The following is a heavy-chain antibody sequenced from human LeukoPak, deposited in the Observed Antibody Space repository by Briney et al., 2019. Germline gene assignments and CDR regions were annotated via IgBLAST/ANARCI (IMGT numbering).Heavy chain of an antibody. CDR2: IHNSGST. J-gene: IGHJ5*02. V-gene: IGHV4-61*08. D-gene: IGHD4-11*01. CDR3: ARRDYSNYAFDP. Sequence: PSETLSLTCTVSGGSVSSRGFYWNWIRQPPGKGLEWIGYIHNSGSTSYTPSLKSRVTISLDTSKTQFSLKLSSVTAADTAVYYCARRDYSNYAFDPWGQGTLVTVSS. CDR1: GGSVSSRGFY.